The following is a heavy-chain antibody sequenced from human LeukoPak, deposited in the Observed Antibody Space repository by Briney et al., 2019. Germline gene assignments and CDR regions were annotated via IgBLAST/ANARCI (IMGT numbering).Heavy chain of an antibody. Sequence: PSETLSLTCAVYGGSFSGYYWSWIRQPPGKGLEWIGEINHSGSTNYNPSLKSRVTISVDTSKNQFSLKLSSVTAADTAVYYCARIRRSSGWTHYYYYYGMDVWGQGTTVTVSS. CDR3: ARIRRSSGWTHYYYYYGMDV. D-gene: IGHD6-19*01. CDR2: INHSGST. J-gene: IGHJ6*02. V-gene: IGHV4-34*01. CDR1: GGSFSGYY.